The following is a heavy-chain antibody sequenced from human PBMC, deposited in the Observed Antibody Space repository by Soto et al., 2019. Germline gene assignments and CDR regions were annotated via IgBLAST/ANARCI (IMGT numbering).Heavy chain of an antibody. V-gene: IGHV3-15*07. J-gene: IGHJ4*02. CDR1: GFTFSNAW. CDR3: TTAASSSWYLFDY. Sequence: GGSLRLSCAASGFTFSNAWMNWVRQAPGKGLEWVGRIKSKTDGGTTDYAAPVKGRFTISRDDSKNTLYLQMNSLKTEDTAVYYCTTAASSSWYLFDYWGQGTLVTVSS. D-gene: IGHD6-13*01. CDR2: IKSKTDGGTT.